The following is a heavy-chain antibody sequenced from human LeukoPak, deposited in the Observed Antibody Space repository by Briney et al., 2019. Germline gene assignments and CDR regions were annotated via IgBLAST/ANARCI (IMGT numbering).Heavy chain of an antibody. CDR1: GFTFSSYR. D-gene: IGHD2-2*01. CDR3: ARGFVVVPAAIGGDACDI. CDR2: ISSSSSTI. Sequence: GGSLRLSCAASGFTFSSYRMHWVRRAPGKGLEWVSYISSSSSTIFYADSVKGRFTISRDNAKNSLYLQMNSLRDEDTAVYYCARGFVVVPAAIGGDACDIWGQGTMVTVSS. J-gene: IGHJ3*02. V-gene: IGHV3-48*02.